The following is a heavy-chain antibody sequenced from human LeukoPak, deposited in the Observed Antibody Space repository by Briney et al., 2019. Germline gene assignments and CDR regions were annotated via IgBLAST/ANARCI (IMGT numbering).Heavy chain of an antibody. CDR2: IYYSGST. D-gene: IGHD3-10*01. Sequence: PSETLSLTCTVSGGSISSYYWSWIRQPPGKGLEWNGYIYYSGSTNYNSSLKSRVTISVDTSKNQFSLKLSSVTAADTAVYYCARQTGFGDDPEFDYWGQEPRSPSPQ. CDR3: ARQTGFGDDPEFDY. V-gene: IGHV4-59*08. J-gene: IGHJ4*01. CDR1: GGSISSYY.